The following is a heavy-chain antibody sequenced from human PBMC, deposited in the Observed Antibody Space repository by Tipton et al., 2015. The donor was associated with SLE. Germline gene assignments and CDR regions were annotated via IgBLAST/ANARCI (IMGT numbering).Heavy chain of an antibody. D-gene: IGHD3-3*01. CDR1: GGSFSGYY. J-gene: IGHJ6*03. CDR3: ARGAGGDFLSGLYYYYNMYV. V-gene: IGHV4-34*01. Sequence: TLSLTCAVYGGSFSGYYLNWIRQPPGKGLEWIGEINHSGSTNYTPSLKSRVTISVDTSKKQFSLKLSSVTAADTAVYYCARGAGGDFLSGLYYYYNMYVWGKGTTVTVSS. CDR2: INHSGST.